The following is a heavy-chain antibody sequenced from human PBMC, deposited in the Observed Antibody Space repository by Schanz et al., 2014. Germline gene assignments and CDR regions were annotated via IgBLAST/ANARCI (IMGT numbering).Heavy chain of an antibody. D-gene: IGHD5-12*01. V-gene: IGHV1-46*01. Sequence: QVQLVQSGAEVKKPGASVKVSCKASGYTFTTYYMLWVRQAPGQGLEWMGIINPSGGSTRYGQKFQGRVTFTADKSTSTAYMELSSLKSEDTAVYYCARGPLGTSPWGQGTLVTVSS. CDR2: INPSGGST. CDR1: GYTFTTYY. CDR3: ARGPLGTSP. J-gene: IGHJ5*02.